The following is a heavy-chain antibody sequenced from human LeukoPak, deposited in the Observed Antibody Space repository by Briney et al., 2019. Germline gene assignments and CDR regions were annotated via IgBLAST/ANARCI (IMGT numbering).Heavy chain of an antibody. CDR2: IYYSGST. V-gene: IGHV4-39*07. Sequence: SETLSLTCTVSGGSISSSSYYWGWIRQPPGKGLEWIGSIYYSGSTYYNPSLKSRVTISVDTSKNQFSLKLSSVIAADTAVYYCARVVVVPAAKLDYWGQGTLVTVSS. CDR3: ARVVVVPAAKLDY. CDR1: GGSISSSSYY. D-gene: IGHD2-2*01. J-gene: IGHJ4*02.